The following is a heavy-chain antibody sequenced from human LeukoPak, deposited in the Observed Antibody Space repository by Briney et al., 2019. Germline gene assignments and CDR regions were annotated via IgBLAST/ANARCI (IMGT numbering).Heavy chain of an antibody. CDR3: ARAHEVGPNYYYMDV. CDR1: GYTFTSNY. D-gene: IGHD1-26*01. V-gene: IGHV1-46*03. CDR2: INPSGGST. Sequence: STKTSCKASGYTFTSNYMHRVRQAPGQGLEWMRIINPSGGSTSYAQKFQGRVTMTRDTSTSTVSMELSSLSSDDTAVYYCARAHEVGPNYYYMDVWGKGTTVTVSS. J-gene: IGHJ6*03.